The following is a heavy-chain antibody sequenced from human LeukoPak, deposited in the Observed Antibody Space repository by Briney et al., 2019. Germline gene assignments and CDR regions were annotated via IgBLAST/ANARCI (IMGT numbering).Heavy chain of an antibody. J-gene: IGHJ5*02. Sequence: PGGSLRLSCAASGFPFNNCWMHWVRQAPGKGLVWVSSINTDGRTTRYAASVQGRFTISRDNAKNTLYLQMNSLRVDDTAVYYCARAGASGWYAAGWFDPWGQGTLVTVSS. CDR1: GFPFNNCW. CDR2: INTDGRTT. D-gene: IGHD6-19*01. CDR3: ARAGASGWYAAGWFDP. V-gene: IGHV3-74*01.